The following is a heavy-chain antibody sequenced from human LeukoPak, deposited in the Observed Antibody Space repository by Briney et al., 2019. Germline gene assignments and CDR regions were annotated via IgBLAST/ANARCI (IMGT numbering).Heavy chain of an antibody. CDR2: INHSGST. J-gene: IGHJ1*01. Sequence: SETLSLTCAVYGGSFSGYYWSWIRQPPGKGLEWIGEINHSGSTNYNPSLKSRVTISVDTSKNQFSLKLSSVTAADTAVYYCARSARSKYFQHWGQGTLVTVSS. CDR3: ARSARSKYFQH. V-gene: IGHV4-34*01. CDR1: GGSFSGYY.